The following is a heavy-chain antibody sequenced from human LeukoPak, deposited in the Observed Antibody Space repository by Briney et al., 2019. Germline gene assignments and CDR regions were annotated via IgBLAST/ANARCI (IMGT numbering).Heavy chain of an antibody. V-gene: IGHV3-23*01. D-gene: IGHD3-9*01. CDR3: ANWSPYDILSGRGPPSYSYHYIDV. CDR1: GFTFSSYA. J-gene: IGHJ6*03. CDR2: ISASGSST. Sequence: GGSLRLSCAASGFTFSSYAMSWVRQAPGKGLEWVSAISASGSSTYYADSVKGRFTISRDNSKNTLFLQMNSLRAEDTAVYYCANWSPYDILSGRGPPSYSYHYIDVWGKGTTVTVSS.